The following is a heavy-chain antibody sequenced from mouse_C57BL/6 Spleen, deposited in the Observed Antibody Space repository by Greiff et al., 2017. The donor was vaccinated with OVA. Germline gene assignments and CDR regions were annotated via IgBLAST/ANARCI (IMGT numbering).Heavy chain of an antibody. CDR1: GFTFSSYG. CDR2: ISSGGSYT. V-gene: IGHV5-6*01. J-gene: IGHJ2*01. D-gene: IGHD1-1*01. CDR3: ARPGDYYGYYFDY. Sequence: EVKLMESGGDLVKPGGSLKLSCAASGFTFSSYGMSWVRQTPDKRLEWVATISSGGSYTYYPDSVKGRFTISRDNAKNTLYLQMSSLKSEDTAMYYCARPGDYYGYYFDYWGQGTTLTVSS.